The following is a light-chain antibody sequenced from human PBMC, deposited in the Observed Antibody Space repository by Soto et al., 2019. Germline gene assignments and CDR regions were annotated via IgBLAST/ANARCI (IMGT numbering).Light chain of an antibody. V-gene: IGKV3-20*01. CDR3: QQYGSSPLT. J-gene: IGKJ4*01. CDR1: PSVSSTY. CDR2: GTV. Sequence: EIVLTQSPGTLSLSPGESATLSCRASPSVSSTYLAWHQQKPGQAPMLLMYGTVKRATGIPDRFSGSGSGTDFTLTISRLEPEDFAVYYCQQYGSSPLTFGGGTKLEIK.